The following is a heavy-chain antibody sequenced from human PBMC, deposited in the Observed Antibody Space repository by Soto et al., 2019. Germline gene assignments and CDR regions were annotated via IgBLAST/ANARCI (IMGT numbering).Heavy chain of an antibody. CDR3: ARAGQYYDSSGYAN. J-gene: IGHJ4*02. V-gene: IGHV1-18*01. Sequence: QVKLVQSGTEVKKPGASVKVSCKASGYSFGTSGISWVRQAPGQGLEWMGWISAYNGNTNYDQKLQDRATMTTDPSTTTAYLELRRLRSGDTAVYYCARAGQYYDSSGYANWGQGTLVTVSS. CDR2: ISAYNGNT. D-gene: IGHD3-22*01. CDR1: GYSFGTSG.